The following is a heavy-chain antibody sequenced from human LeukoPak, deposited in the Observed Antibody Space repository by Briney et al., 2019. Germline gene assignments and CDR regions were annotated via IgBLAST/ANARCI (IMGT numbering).Heavy chain of an antibody. J-gene: IGHJ4*02. Sequence: GGSLRLSCAASGFTFSSYAMSWVRQAPGKGLEWVSAISGSGGSTYYADSAKGRFTTSRDNSKNTLYLQMNSLRAEDTAVYYCAKNAQRGYSYGFHDYWGQGTLVTVSS. CDR1: GFTFSSYA. CDR3: AKNAQRGYSYGFHDY. CDR2: ISGSGGST. V-gene: IGHV3-23*01. D-gene: IGHD5-18*01.